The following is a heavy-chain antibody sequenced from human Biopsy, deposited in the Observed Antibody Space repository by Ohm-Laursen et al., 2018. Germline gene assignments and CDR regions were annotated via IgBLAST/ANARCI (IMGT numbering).Heavy chain of an antibody. CDR2: ISWNGDSI. CDR3: AKDRYPSSWHYYYGMDV. D-gene: IGHD6-13*01. V-gene: IGHV3-9*01. CDR1: GFSFDNHV. Sequence: SLRLSCSASGFSFDNHVMHWVWHAPGKGMEWVSVISWNGDSIGYADSVKGRFTISRDNAKNSLYLQMNSLRSEDTALYYCAKDRYPSSWHYYYGMDVWGQGTTVTVSS. J-gene: IGHJ6*02.